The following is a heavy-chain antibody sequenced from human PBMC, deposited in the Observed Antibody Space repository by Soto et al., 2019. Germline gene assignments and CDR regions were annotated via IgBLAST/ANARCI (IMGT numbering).Heavy chain of an antibody. CDR3: AREAPVDTAMVGSLDYYYMDV. CDR2: ISSRSSTI. Sequence: EVQLVESGGGLVQPGGSLRLSCAASGFTFSSYSMNWVRQAPGKGLEWVSYISSRSSTIYYADSVKGRFTISRDNAKNSLYLQMNSLRAEDTAVYYCAREAPVDTAMVGSLDYYYMDVWGKGTTVTVSS. J-gene: IGHJ6*03. D-gene: IGHD5-18*01. V-gene: IGHV3-48*01. CDR1: GFTFSSYS.